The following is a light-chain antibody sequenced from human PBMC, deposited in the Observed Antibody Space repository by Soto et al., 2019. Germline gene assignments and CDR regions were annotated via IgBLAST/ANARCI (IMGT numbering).Light chain of an antibody. Sequence: QSVLTQPPSVSGAPGQRVTISCTGSSSNIGAGYDVHWYQQLPGTAPKLLIYGNPDRPSGVPDRFSGSKSGTSASLAITGLQTEDEADYYCQSYDTSLRDVFGTGTKLTVL. CDR3: QSYDTSLRDV. V-gene: IGLV1-40*01. J-gene: IGLJ1*01. CDR2: GNP. CDR1: SSNIGAGYD.